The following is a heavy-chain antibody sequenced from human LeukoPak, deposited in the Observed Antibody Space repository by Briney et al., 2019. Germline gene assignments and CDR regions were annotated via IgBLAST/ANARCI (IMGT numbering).Heavy chain of an antibody. Sequence: GGSLRLSCAASGFTFSSYSMNWVRQAPGKGLEWVSSISSSSSYIYYADSVKGRFTISRDNAKNSLYLQMNSLRAEDTAVYYCARDLYSSGSLDYWGQGTLVTVSS. CDR3: ARDLYSSGSLDY. CDR1: GFTFSSYS. V-gene: IGHV3-21*01. D-gene: IGHD6-19*01. CDR2: ISSSSSYI. J-gene: IGHJ4*02.